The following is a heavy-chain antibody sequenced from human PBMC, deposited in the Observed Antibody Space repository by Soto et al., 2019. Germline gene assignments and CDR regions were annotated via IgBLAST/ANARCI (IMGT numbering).Heavy chain of an antibody. V-gene: IGHV1-18*01. D-gene: IGHD3-16*01. Sequence: QVQLVQSGAEVKNPGASVKVSCKTSGYTFTKYGVGWVRQAPGQGLEWMGWISGSSGNANYAEKVXXRXSLTTITSTSTAYIELRSLRSDDTAVYYCAREMAGLGGEYDYWGQGTLVTVSS. CDR2: ISGSSGNA. CDR3: AREMAGLGGEYDY. J-gene: IGHJ4*02. CDR1: GYTFTKYG.